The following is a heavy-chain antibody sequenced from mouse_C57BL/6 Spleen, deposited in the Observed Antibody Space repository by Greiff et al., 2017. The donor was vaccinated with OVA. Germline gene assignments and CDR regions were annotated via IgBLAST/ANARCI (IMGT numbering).Heavy chain of an antibody. CDR2: ISSGSSTI. Sequence: VQLMESGGGLVKPGGSLKLSCAASGFTFSDYGMHWVRQAPEKGLEWVAYISSGSSTIYYADTVKGRFTISRDNAKNTLFLQMTSLRAEDTAMYYCATAYYGSSPGVWGTGTTVTVSS. CDR1: GFTFSDYG. V-gene: IGHV5-17*01. CDR3: ATAYYGSSPGV. J-gene: IGHJ1*03. D-gene: IGHD1-1*01.